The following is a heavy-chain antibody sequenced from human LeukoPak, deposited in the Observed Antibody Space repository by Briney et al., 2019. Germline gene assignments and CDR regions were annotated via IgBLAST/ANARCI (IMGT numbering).Heavy chain of an antibody. V-gene: IGHV3-48*03. D-gene: IGHD6-19*01. CDR1: GFNFSGHA. CDR3: ARGGSPYSSGFDY. J-gene: IGHJ4*02. CDR2: ISRSGDTI. Sequence: PGGSLRLSCATCGFNFSGHALIWVRQAPGKGLEWLSYISRSGDTIYYADSVNGRFTISRDNAPNSVHLRMNSLRAEDTSVYDCARGGSPYSSGFDYWGQGSLVTVSS.